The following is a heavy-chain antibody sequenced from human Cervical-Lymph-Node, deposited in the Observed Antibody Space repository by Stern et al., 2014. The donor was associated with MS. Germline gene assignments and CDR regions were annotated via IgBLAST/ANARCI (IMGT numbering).Heavy chain of an antibody. J-gene: IGHJ5*02. V-gene: IGHV4-30-4*01. CDR3: ASANCSSTSCPNWFDP. Sequence: QVQLQGSGPGLVKPSQTLSLTCTVSGGSISSGDYYWSWIRQPPGKGLEWIGYIYYSGSTYYIPSLKSRVTISVDTSKNQFSLKLSSVTAADTAVYYCASANCSSTSCPNWFDPWGQGTLVTVSS. CDR1: GGSISSGDYY. CDR2: IYYSGST. D-gene: IGHD2-2*01.